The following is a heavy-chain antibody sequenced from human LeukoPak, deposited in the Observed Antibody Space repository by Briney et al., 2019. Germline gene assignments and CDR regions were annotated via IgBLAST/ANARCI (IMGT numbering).Heavy chain of an antibody. J-gene: IGHJ5*02. CDR2: MNPESGSI. CDR1: GYTFTTYD. V-gene: IGHV1-8*01. Sequence: ASVKVSCKASGYTFTTYDINWVRQATGQGPEWMGWMNPESGSIFYAQKFQGRVTMTRNTSISTAYMELSSLRSEDTAVYYCARGGARFGGFWFDPWGQGTLVTVSS. D-gene: IGHD3-10*01. CDR3: ARGGARFGGFWFDP.